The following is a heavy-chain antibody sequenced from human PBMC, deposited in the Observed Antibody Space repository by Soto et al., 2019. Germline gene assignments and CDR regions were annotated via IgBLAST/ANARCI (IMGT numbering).Heavy chain of an antibody. CDR2: ISGSGDST. Sequence: GGSLRLSCAASGFTFSGYAMSWVRQAPGKGLEWVSAISGSGDSTYDADSVKGRFTISRDNSKNTLCLQMNSLRAEDTAVYYCAKFPSQYIWGSYLRYYDYWGLGTLVTVSS. V-gene: IGHV3-23*01. CDR1: GFTFSGYA. D-gene: IGHD3-16*02. J-gene: IGHJ4*02. CDR3: AKFPSQYIWGSYLRYYDY.